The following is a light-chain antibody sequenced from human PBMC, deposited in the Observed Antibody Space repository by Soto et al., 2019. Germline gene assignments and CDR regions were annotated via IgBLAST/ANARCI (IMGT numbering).Light chain of an antibody. CDR1: QNISRSY. CDR2: AAS. J-gene: IGKJ5*01. CDR3: HQYGSSPFIT. Sequence: EIALTQSPGTLSLSPGERATLSCRASQNISRSYLAWYQQKPGQAPRLLIYAASSRATGIPDRFSGSGSGTDFTLTISRLEPEDFAVYYCHQYGSSPFITFGQGTRLEIK. V-gene: IGKV3-20*01.